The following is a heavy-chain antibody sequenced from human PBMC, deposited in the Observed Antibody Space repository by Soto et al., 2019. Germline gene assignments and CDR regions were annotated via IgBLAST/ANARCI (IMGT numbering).Heavy chain of an antibody. CDR3: ARVGSGYDGGALDAFDI. J-gene: IGHJ3*02. V-gene: IGHV1-18*01. Sequence: ASVKVSFKASGYTFTSYGISWVRQAPGQGLEWMGWISAYNGNTNYAQKLQGRVTMTTDTSTSTAYMELRSLRSDDTAVYYCARVGSGYDGGALDAFDIWGQGTMVTVSS. CDR1: GYTFTSYG. D-gene: IGHD5-12*01. CDR2: ISAYNGNT.